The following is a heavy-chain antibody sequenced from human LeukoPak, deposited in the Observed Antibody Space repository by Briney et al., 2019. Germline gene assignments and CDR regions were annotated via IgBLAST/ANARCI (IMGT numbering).Heavy chain of an antibody. J-gene: IGHJ3*02. V-gene: IGHV3-74*01. CDR1: GFTFSRYW. CDR3: ARGSGSYSLSALDI. Sequence: GGSLRLSCAASGFTFSRYWMYWVRHAPGKGLVWVSRTNTDGSSTNYADSVRGRFTISRDNVKNTLYLQMNSLRAEDTAVYYCARGSGSYSLSALDIWGQGTMVTVSS. D-gene: IGHD1-26*01. CDR2: TNTDGSST.